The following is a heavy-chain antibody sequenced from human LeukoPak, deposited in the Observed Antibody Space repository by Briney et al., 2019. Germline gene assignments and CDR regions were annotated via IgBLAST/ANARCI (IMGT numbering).Heavy chain of an antibody. D-gene: IGHD6-19*01. CDR3: ARGFSGKQWPTRRSSDGMDV. CDR1: GYSISSGYY. Sequence: PSETLSLTCTVSGYSISSGYYWGWIRQPPGKGLEWIGSIYHSGSTYYNPSLKSRVTISVDTSKNQFSLKLSSVTAADTAVYYCARGFSGKQWPTRRSSDGMDVWGQGTTVTVSS. CDR2: IYHSGST. V-gene: IGHV4-38-2*02. J-gene: IGHJ6*02.